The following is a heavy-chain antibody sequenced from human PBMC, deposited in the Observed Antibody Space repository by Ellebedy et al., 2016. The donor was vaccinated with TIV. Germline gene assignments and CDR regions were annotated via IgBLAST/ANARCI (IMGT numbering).Heavy chain of an antibody. CDR1: GGSISSYY. Sequence: GSLRLSXTVSGGSISSYYWSWIRQPAGKGLEWIGRIYTSGSTNYNPSLKSRVTMSVDTSKNQFSLKLSSVTAADTAVYYCARDRPRFLEWLLSTSWGVVGAFDIWGQGTMVTVSS. CDR2: IYTSGST. J-gene: IGHJ3*02. CDR3: ARDRPRFLEWLLSTSWGVVGAFDI. V-gene: IGHV4-4*07. D-gene: IGHD3-3*01.